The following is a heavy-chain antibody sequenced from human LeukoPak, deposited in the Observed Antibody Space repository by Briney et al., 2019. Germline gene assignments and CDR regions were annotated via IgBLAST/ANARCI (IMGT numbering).Heavy chain of an antibody. V-gene: IGHV4-59*01. CDR3: AISRHRGYSGDFDC. CDR1: GGSISGYY. D-gene: IGHD5-12*01. Sequence: SETLSLTCTVSGGSISGYYWSWIRQPPGRGLEWIGYFYSSGSFNYNPSLKSRVTISIDTSKNHFSLRLSSVTAADTAVYCCAISRHRGYSGDFDCWGQGTLVTVSS. CDR2: FYSSGSF. J-gene: IGHJ4*02.